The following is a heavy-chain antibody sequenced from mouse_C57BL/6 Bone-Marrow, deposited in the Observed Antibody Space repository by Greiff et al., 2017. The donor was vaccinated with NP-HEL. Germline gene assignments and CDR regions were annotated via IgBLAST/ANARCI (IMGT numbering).Heavy chain of an antibody. CDR2: IYPGNSDT. Sequence: EVQLQQSGTVLARPGASVKMSCKTSGYTFTSYWMHWVKQRPGQGLEWIGAIYPGNSDTSYNQKFKGKAKLTAVTSASTAYMELSSLTNEDSAVYYCTPMVTTRAGFAYWGQGTLVTVSA. D-gene: IGHD2-2*01. V-gene: IGHV1-5*01. CDR1: GYTFTSYW. J-gene: IGHJ3*01. CDR3: TPMVTTRAGFAY.